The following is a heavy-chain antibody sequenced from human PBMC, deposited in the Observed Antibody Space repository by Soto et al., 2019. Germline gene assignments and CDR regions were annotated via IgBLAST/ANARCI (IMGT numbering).Heavy chain of an antibody. CDR3: ARDREDYSNFLFDY. J-gene: IGHJ4*02. V-gene: IGHV1-2*04. D-gene: IGHD4-4*01. Sequence: ASVKVSCKASGYTSTGYYMHWVRQAPGQGLEWMGWINPNSGGTNYAQKFQGWVTMTRDTSISTAYMELSRLRSDDTAVYYCARDREDYSNFLFDYWGQGTLVTVSS. CDR2: INPNSGGT. CDR1: GYTSTGYY.